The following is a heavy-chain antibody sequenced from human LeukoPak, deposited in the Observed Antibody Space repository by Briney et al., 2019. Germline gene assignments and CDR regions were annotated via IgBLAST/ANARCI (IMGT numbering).Heavy chain of an antibody. CDR1: GFTFSSYA. CDR3: AKGGTTVTYAYFRE. V-gene: IGHV3-30*18. J-gene: IGHJ1*01. CDR2: ISYDGSNK. D-gene: IGHD4-17*01. Sequence: GGSLRLSCAASGFTFSSYAMSWVRQAPGKGLEWVAVISYDGSNKYHADSVKGRFTISRDNSKNTLYLQMNSLRAEDTAVYYCAKGGTTVTYAYFREWGQGTLVTVSS.